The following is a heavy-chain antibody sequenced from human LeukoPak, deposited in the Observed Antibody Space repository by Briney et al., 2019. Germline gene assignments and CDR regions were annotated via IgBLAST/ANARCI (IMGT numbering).Heavy chain of an antibody. J-gene: IGHJ4*02. CDR1: GYSFTTYW. CDR2: IYPGDSDT. Sequence: GGSLKISCKGSGYSFTTYWIGWVRQMPGKGLEWMGIIYPGDSDTRYSPSFQGQVTISADKSISTAYLQWSSLKASDTAMYYCARRSTMVRGVINPLDYWGQGTLVTVSS. D-gene: IGHD3-10*01. V-gene: IGHV5-51*01. CDR3: ARRSTMVRGVINPLDY.